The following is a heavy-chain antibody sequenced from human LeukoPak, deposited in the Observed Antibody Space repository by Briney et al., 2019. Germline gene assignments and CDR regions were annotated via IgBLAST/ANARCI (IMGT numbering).Heavy chain of an antibody. J-gene: IGHJ4*02. V-gene: IGHV3-7*01. CDR1: GFIFTNYF. D-gene: IGHD3-3*01. CDR2: IKHDGSEK. Sequence: GGSLRLSCAASGFIFTNYFMSWVRQAPGKGLEWVASIKHDGSEKYYVDSVRGRFTISRDNTMNSLYLQMSSMRAEDTAVYYCATDRGWRTSGYYLYYFEYWGQGTLVTYSS. CDR3: ATDRGWRTSGYYLYYFEY.